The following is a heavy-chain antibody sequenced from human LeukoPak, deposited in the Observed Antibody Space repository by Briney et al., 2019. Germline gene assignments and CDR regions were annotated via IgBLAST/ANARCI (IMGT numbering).Heavy chain of an antibody. Sequence: GGSLRLSCAASGFTLSSFWMSWVRQAPGKGLEWVANIKQDGNEKYYADSVKGRFTISRDNAKNSLYLQMNGLRAEDTAVYYCATIKVRANNYDTDGFEYWGQGALVTVSS. J-gene: IGHJ4*02. CDR2: IKQDGNEK. D-gene: IGHD3-10*01. CDR3: ATIKVRANNYDTDGFEY. V-gene: IGHV3-7*05. CDR1: GFTLSSFW.